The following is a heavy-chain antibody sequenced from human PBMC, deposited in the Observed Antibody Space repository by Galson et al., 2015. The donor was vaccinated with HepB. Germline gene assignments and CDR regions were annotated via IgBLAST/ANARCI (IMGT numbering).Heavy chain of an antibody. J-gene: IGHJ4*02. CDR3: ARDRLVYAIVGYYFDY. D-gene: IGHD2-8*01. Sequence: SVKVSCKASGYTFTSYGISWVRQAPGQGLEWMGWISAYNGNTNYAQKLQGRVTMTTDTSTSTAYMELRRLRSDDTAVYYCARDRLVYAIVGYYFDYWGQGTLVTVSS. V-gene: IGHV1-18*04. CDR2: ISAYNGNT. CDR1: GYTFTSYG.